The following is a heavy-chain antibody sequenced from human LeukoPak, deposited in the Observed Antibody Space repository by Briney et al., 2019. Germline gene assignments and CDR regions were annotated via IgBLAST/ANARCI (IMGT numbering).Heavy chain of an antibody. CDR3: AREGYYDSSGYSDY. CDR2: IYYSGST. CDR1: DGSISGDNYY. V-gene: IGHV4-31*03. J-gene: IGHJ4*02. D-gene: IGHD3-22*01. Sequence: SQTLSLTCTVSDGSISGDNYYWSWIRKHPGKGLEWIGYIYYSGSTYYNPSLKSRVTISVDTSKNQFSLKLSSVTAADTAVYYCAREGYYDSSGYSDYWGQGTLVTVSS.